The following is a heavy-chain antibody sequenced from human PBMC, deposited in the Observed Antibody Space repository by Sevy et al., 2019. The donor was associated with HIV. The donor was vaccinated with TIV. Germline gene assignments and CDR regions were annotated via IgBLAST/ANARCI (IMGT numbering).Heavy chain of an antibody. CDR2: LYAGGNT. V-gene: IGHV3-53*01. J-gene: IGHJ4*02. CDR3: ARETVSGYNL. CDR1: GFTVSNNY. Sequence: GGSLRLSCAASGFTVSNNYTSWVRQAPGKGLEWVSALYAGGNTYYADSVKGRFTISRDNSKNTVYLEINSLRAEDTAVYYCARETVSGYNLWGQGTLVTVSS. D-gene: IGHD5-12*01.